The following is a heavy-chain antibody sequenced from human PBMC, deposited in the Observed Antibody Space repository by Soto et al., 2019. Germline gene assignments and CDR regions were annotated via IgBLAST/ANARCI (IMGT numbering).Heavy chain of an antibody. CDR1: GLNFDDFA. Sequence: LRLSCVGTGLNFDDFAMHWVRQAPGRGLEWVSGITWNSRVLAYADSVKGRFTISRDNARNSLYLQMDSLRDEDTALYYCAKGRYDFWSPYYFDSWGQGTLVTVSS. CDR3: AKGRYDFWSPYYFDS. V-gene: IGHV3-9*01. CDR2: ITWNSRVL. D-gene: IGHD3-3*01. J-gene: IGHJ4*02.